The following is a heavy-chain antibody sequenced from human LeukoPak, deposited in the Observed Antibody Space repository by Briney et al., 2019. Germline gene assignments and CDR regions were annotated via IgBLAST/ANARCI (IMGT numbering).Heavy chain of an antibody. CDR2: IYTSGST. D-gene: IGHD3-22*01. CDR1: GGSISSGSYY. CDR3: ARDPGYYYDSSGYALGY. V-gene: IGHV4-61*02. J-gene: IGHJ4*02. Sequence: SETLSLTCTVYGGSISSGSYYWSWIRQPAGKGLEWIGRIYTSGSTNYNPSLKSRVTISVDTSKNQFSLKLSSVTAADTAVYYCARDPGYYYDSSGYALGYWGQGTLVTVSS.